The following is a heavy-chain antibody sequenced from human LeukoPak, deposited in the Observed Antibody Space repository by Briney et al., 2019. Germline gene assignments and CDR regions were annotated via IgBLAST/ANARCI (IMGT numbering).Heavy chain of an antibody. CDR1: GGTFSSYA. D-gene: IGHD5-18*01. J-gene: IGHJ4*02. Sequence: ASVKVSCKASGGTFSSYAISWVRQAPGQGLEWMGGIIPIFGTANYAQKFQGRVTITADESTSTAYMELSSLRSEDTAVYYCASGDTAMLAYYFDYWGQGTLVTVSS. V-gene: IGHV1-69*13. CDR2: IIPIFGTA. CDR3: ASGDTAMLAYYFDY.